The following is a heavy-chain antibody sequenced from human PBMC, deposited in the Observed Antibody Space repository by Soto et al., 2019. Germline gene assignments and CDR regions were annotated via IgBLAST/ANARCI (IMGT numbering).Heavy chain of an antibody. V-gene: IGHV1-8*01. D-gene: IGHD3-10*01. CDR2: MNPNSGNT. J-gene: IGHJ4*02. CDR3: ARGGGVYYYGSGSPSDY. CDR1: GYTFTSYD. Sequence: QVQLVQSGAEVKKPGASVKVSCKASGYTFTSYDINWVRQATGQGLEWMGWMNPNSGNTGYAQKFQGRVTITRNTSISTAYMEVSSLRSEDAAVYYCARGGGVYYYGSGSPSDYWGQGTLVTVSS.